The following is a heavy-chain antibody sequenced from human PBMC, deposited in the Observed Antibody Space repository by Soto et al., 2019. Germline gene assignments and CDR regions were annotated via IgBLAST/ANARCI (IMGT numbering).Heavy chain of an antibody. D-gene: IGHD7-27*01. V-gene: IGHV4-34*01. J-gene: IGHJ6*02. CDR3: ARGRLIPKPGYYYYGMDV. CDR2: INHSGST. CDR1: GGSFSGYY. Sequence: QVQLQPWGAGLLKPSETLSLTCAVYGGSFSGYYWSWIRQPPGKGLEWIVEINHSGSTNYNPSLKSRVTISVDTSKNPFSLTLSSVTAADTAVYYCARGRLIPKPGYYYYGMDVWGQGTTVTVSS.